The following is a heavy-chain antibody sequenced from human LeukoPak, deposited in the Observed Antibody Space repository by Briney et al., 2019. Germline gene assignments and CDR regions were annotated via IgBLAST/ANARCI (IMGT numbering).Heavy chain of an antibody. D-gene: IGHD3-10*01. J-gene: IGHJ4*02. CDR2: ISSSSSYI. CDR3: ARYDGGSGPFDY. CDR1: GFPFSSYS. Sequence: PGGSLRLSCTATGFPFSSYSMNWVRQAPGKGLEWVSSISSSSSYIFYADSVKGRFTISRDNSKNTLYLQMNSLRAEDTAVYYCARYDGGSGPFDYWGQGTLVTVSS. V-gene: IGHV3-21*04.